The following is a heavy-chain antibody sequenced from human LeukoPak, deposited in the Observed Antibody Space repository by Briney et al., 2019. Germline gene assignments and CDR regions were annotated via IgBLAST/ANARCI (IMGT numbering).Heavy chain of an antibody. D-gene: IGHD2-2*01. Sequence: GGSLRLSCAASGFTFSSYAMHWVRQAPGKGLEWVAVISYDGSNKYYADSVKGRFTISRDNSKNTLYLQMNSLRAEDTAVYYCARGVLGYCSSTSCQEREYYMDVWGKGNTVTVSS. CDR3: ARGVLGYCSSTSCQEREYYMDV. J-gene: IGHJ6*03. CDR2: ISYDGSNK. V-gene: IGHV3-30*04. CDR1: GFTFSSYA.